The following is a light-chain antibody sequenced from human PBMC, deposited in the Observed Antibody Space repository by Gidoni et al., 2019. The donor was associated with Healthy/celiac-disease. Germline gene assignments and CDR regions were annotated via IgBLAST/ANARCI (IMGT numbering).Light chain of an antibody. CDR3: QQSYSPLYP. Sequence: DMKRTQSPSSLSASVGDRVTITCRASQSISSYLNWYQQKPGKAPKLLIYAASSLQSGVPSRFSGSGSGTDFTLTISSLQPEDFATYYCQQSYSPLYPFXQXTKL. J-gene: IGKJ2*01. V-gene: IGKV1-39*01. CDR1: QSISSY. CDR2: AAS.